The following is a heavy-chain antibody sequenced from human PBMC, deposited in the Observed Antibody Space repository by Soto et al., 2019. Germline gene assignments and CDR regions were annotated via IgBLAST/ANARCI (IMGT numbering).Heavy chain of an antibody. CDR1: GGSISGGNW. Sequence: LSLTCAVSGGSISGGNWWSWVRQPPGKGLEWIGEIYHSGSTTYNPSLKSRVTISVDKSKNQFSLKLVSVTAADTAVYYCARLQYYYTSGSSLYYFDYWGQGALVTVSS. CDR2: IYHSGST. D-gene: IGHD3-10*01. J-gene: IGHJ4*02. CDR3: ARLQYYYTSGSSLYYFDY. V-gene: IGHV4-4*02.